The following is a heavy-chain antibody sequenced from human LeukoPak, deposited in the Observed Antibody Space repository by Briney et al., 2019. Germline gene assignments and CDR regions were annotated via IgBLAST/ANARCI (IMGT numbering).Heavy chain of an antibody. D-gene: IGHD5-24*01. CDR1: GFTFSRYW. CDR2: ISYDGSNK. V-gene: IGHV3-30-3*01. Sequence: GGSLRLSCAASGFTFSRYWMSWVRQAPGKGLEWVAVISYDGSNKYYADSVKGRFTISRDNSKNTLYLQMNSLRAEDTAVYYCASSEERKPFDYWGQGTLVTVSS. CDR3: ASSEERKPFDY. J-gene: IGHJ4*02.